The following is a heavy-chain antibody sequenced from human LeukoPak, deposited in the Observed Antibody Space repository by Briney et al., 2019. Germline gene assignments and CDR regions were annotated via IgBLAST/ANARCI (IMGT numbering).Heavy chain of an antibody. CDR2: IYHSGST. V-gene: IGHV4-30-2*01. CDR1: GGSISSSSYS. CDR3: ARGTYYYYGMDV. Sequence: SETLSLTCTVSGGSISSSSYSWSWIRQPPGKGLEWTGYIYHSGSTYYNPSLKSRVTISVDRSKNQFSLKLSSVTAADTAVYYCARGTYYYYGMDVWGQGTTVTVSS. J-gene: IGHJ6*02.